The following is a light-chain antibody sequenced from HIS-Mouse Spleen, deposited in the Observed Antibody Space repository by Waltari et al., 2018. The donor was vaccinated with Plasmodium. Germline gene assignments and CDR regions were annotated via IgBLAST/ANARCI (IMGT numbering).Light chain of an antibody. CDR2: HDS. J-gene: IGLJ2*01. Sequence: SYELTQPPSVSVSPGQTASITCSGDKLGDTYACWYQQNPGRSPVLVIYHDSRRPPGSPGRFSCSNAGNTATLTISGNQAMDEADYYCQAWDSSTAWVFGGGTKLTVL. CDR3: QAWDSSTAWV. CDR1: KLGDTY. V-gene: IGLV3-1*01.